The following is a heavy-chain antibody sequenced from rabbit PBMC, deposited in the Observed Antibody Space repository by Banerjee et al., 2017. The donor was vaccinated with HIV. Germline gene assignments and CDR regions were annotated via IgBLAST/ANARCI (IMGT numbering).Heavy chain of an antibody. CDR1: GFDFSSYG. J-gene: IGHJ4*01. Sequence: QEQLEESGGDLVKPEGSLKLSCKASGFDFSSYGVSWVRQAPGKGLEWIGYITYGGSAFYASWVKGRFTISKTSSTTVTLQMASLTVADTATYFCARGFDDFGFNLWGPGTLVTVS. CDR2: ITYGGSA. D-gene: IGHD2-1*01. CDR3: ARGFDDFGFNL. V-gene: IGHV1S45*01.